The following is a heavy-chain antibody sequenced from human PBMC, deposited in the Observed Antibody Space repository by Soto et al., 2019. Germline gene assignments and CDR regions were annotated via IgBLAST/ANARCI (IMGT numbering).Heavy chain of an antibody. D-gene: IGHD6-13*01. CDR1: GYSFTSYW. Sequence: PGESLKISCKGSGYSFTSYWISWVRQMPGKGLEWMGRIDPSDSYTNYSPSFQGHVTISADKSISTAYLQWSSLKASDTAMYYCARLKTPGIAAAEAYDYYGMDVWGQGTTVTVSS. J-gene: IGHJ6*02. V-gene: IGHV5-10-1*01. CDR3: ARLKTPGIAAAEAYDYYGMDV. CDR2: IDPSDSYT.